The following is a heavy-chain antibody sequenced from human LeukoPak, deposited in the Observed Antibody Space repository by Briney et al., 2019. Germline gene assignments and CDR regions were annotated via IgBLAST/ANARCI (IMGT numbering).Heavy chain of an antibody. CDR1: GFTFSSYD. CDR2: VSGSGAGT. V-gene: IGHV3-21*01. D-gene: IGHD6-6*01. J-gene: IGHJ4*02. Sequence: PGGSLRLSCAASGFTFSSYDMTWVRQAPGKGLEWVSTVSGSGAGTYYADSVKGRFTVSRDNAKNSLYLQMDSLRAEDTAVYYCAREYSSSSDRLDYWGQGTLVTVSS. CDR3: AREYSSSSDRLDY.